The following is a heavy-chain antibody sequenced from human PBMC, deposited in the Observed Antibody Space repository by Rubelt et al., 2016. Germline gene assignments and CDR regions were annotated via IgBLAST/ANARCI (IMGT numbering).Heavy chain of an antibody. J-gene: IGHJ6*02. CDR3: ASKGIAAKYYYYYGMDV. V-gene: IGHV4-39*01. CDR2: IFSSGST. D-gene: IGHD6-13*01. CDR1: GGSISGSSYY. Sequence: QQQLQESGPGLVKPSETLSLTCIVSGGSISGSSYYWGWIRQPPGKGLEWIASIFSSGSTSYSPSLKSGVTISVDTAKNQFLLKLKSGTAADTAVYYCASKGIAAKYYYYYGMDVWGQGTTVTVSS.